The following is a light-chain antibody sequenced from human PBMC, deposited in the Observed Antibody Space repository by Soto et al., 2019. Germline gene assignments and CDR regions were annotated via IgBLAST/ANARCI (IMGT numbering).Light chain of an antibody. J-gene: IGLJ1*01. Sequence: QYMLPHPASVSWSPGQSITISCSGTSSDIGSYNHVAWFQQLPGKSPKLTIYEVSSRPSGVSSRFSGSKSGNTASLTISGLQAEDEADYYCIAYTGSSKSYVFGSGTKVTVL. CDR1: SSDIGSYNH. V-gene: IGLV2-14*01. CDR2: EVS. CDR3: IAYTGSSKSYV.